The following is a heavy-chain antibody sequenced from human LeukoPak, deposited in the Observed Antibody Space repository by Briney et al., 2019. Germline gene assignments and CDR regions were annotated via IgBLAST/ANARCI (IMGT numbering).Heavy chain of an antibody. Sequence: GEFLKIPCKGSGYSFTSYWTGWVRQMPGKGLEWMGIIYPGDSDTRYSPSFQGQVTISADKSISTAYLQWSSLKASDTAMYYCAREQGEGTTVTGEFDYWGQGTLVTVSS. CDR2: IYPGDSDT. CDR1: GYSFTSYW. V-gene: IGHV5-51*01. D-gene: IGHD4-11*01. CDR3: AREQGEGTTVTGEFDY. J-gene: IGHJ4*02.